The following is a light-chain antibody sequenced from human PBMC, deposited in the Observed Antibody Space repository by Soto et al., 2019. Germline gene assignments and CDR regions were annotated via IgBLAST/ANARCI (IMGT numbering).Light chain of an antibody. V-gene: IGKV1-5*01. J-gene: IGKJ2*01. CDR3: QQYNTYSYT. CDR1: RSISTW. CDR2: AAS. Sequence: DIQMTQSPSTLSASVGDRVTITCRASRSISTWLAWYQQKPGKAPKLLIYAASSLQSGVPSRFSGSGSGTQFTLTISSLQPDDFAIYYCQQYNTYSYTFGQGTKVDIK.